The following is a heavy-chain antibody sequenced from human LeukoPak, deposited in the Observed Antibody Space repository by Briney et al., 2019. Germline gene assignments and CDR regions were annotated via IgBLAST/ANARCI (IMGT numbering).Heavy chain of an antibody. Sequence: PGGSLRLSCAASGFTFSNSWMSWVRQAPGKGLEWVANMNQDGSEKYYVDSVKGRFTISRDNAKNSLYLQMNSLRAEDTAVYYCTKGQLWASGRAFDIWGQGTMVTVSS. CDR1: GFTFSNSW. D-gene: IGHD3-16*01. CDR3: TKGQLWASGRAFDI. CDR2: MNQDGSEK. J-gene: IGHJ3*02. V-gene: IGHV3-7*01.